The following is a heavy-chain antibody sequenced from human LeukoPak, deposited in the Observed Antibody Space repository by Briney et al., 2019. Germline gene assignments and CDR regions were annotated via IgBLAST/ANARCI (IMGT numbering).Heavy chain of an antibody. CDR1: GYTFTGYY. V-gene: IGHV1-2*02. Sequence: ASVTVSCKASGYTFTGYYMHWVRQAPRQGLEWMGWINPDSGGTNNAQKFQGRVTMTRDTSISTAYMELSRLRSDDTAVYYCARTFYDTLDSDAFDFWGQGTMVIVSS. D-gene: IGHD2/OR15-2a*01. J-gene: IGHJ3*01. CDR3: ARTFYDTLDSDAFDF. CDR2: INPDSGGT.